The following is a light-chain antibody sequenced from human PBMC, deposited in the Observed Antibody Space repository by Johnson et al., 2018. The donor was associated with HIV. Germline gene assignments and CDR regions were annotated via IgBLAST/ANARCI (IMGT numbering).Light chain of an antibody. Sequence: QSVLTQPPSVSAAPGQKVTISCSGSSSNIGNNYVSWYQQLPGTAPKLLIYDYNKRPSGIPDRFSGSKSGTSATLGITGLQTGDEADYYCGTWDSSLSALFGTGTKVTVL. J-gene: IGLJ1*01. V-gene: IGLV1-51*01. CDR3: GTWDSSLSAL. CDR1: SSNIGNNY. CDR2: DYN.